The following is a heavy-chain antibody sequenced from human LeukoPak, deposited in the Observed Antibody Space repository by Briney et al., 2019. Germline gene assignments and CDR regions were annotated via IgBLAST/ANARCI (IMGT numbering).Heavy chain of an antibody. CDR3: AREAPHIAVAGTRQGKRYKYYFDY. J-gene: IGHJ4*02. CDR1: GDSVSSNSAT. CDR2: TYYRSRGYN. V-gene: IGHV6-1*01. Sequence: SQTLSLTCAISGDSVSSNSATWNWIRQSPSRGLEWLGRTYYRSRGYNDYAVSVKSRITINPDTSKNQFSLQLNSVTPEDTAVYYCAREAPHIAVAGTRQGKRYKYYFDYWGQGTLVTVSS. D-gene: IGHD6-19*01.